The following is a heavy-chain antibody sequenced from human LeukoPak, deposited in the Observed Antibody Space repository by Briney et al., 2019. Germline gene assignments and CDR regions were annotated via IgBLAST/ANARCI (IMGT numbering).Heavy chain of an antibody. J-gene: IGHJ5*02. CDR2: INHSGST. Sequence: SETLSLTCAVYGGSFSGYYWSWIRQPPGKGLEWIGEINHSGSTNYNPSLKSRVTISVDTSKNQFSLKLSSVTAADTAVYYCARERYYDSSGYSSWGQGTLVTVSS. D-gene: IGHD3-22*01. CDR3: ARERYYDSSGYSS. CDR1: GGSFSGYY. V-gene: IGHV4-34*01.